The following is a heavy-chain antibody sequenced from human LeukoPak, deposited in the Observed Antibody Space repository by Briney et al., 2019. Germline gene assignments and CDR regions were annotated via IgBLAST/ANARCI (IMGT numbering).Heavy chain of an antibody. D-gene: IGHD4-17*01. Sequence: GGSLRLSCAASGFTFSSYAMHWVRQAPGKGLEWVAVISYDGSNKYYVDSVKGRFTISRDNAKNSLYLQMNSLRAEDTAVYYCARDDYGGIDYWGQGTLVTVSS. V-gene: IGHV3-30*04. CDR1: GFTFSSYA. J-gene: IGHJ4*02. CDR2: ISYDGSNK. CDR3: ARDDYGGIDY.